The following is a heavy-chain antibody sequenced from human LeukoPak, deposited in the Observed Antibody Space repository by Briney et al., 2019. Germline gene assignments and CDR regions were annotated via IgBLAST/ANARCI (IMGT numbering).Heavy chain of an antibody. CDR3: AGRAYSRGGTDFNY. J-gene: IGHJ4*02. D-gene: IGHD6-13*01. CDR1: GGSISSYY. V-gene: IGHV4-4*07. Sequence: PSETLSLTCTVSGGSISSYYWSWIRQPAGKGLEWIGRIYTSGSTNYNPSLKSRVTMSVDTSKNHFSLKLSSVTAADTAVYYCAGRAYSRGGTDFNYWGGEPRLTVPS. CDR2: IYTSGST.